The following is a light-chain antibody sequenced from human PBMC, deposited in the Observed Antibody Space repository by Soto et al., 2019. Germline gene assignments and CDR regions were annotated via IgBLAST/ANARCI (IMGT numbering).Light chain of an antibody. Sequence: EIVLTQSPGTLSLSPGERATLSCRASQSFSNNYLAWYQQKPGQAPRLLIYGASTRATGIPARFSGSGSGTEFTLTISSLQSEDFAVYYCQQYHDWGEFGQGTKVDIK. CDR1: QSFSNN. V-gene: IGKV3-15*01. J-gene: IGKJ1*01. CDR2: GAS. CDR3: QQYHDWGE.